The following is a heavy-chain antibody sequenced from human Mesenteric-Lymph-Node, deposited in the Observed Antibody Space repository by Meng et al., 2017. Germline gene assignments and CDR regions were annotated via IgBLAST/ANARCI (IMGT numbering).Heavy chain of an antibody. CDR2: INAGNGNT. J-gene: IGHJ3*02. Sequence: ASVKVSCKASGYTFTSYAMHWVRQAPGQRLEWMGWINAGNGNTKYSQKFQGRVTITRDTSASTAYMELSSLRSDDTAVYYCARVRITMVRGVITCGAFDIWGQGTMVTVSS. V-gene: IGHV1-3*01. CDR3: ARVRITMVRGVITCGAFDI. CDR1: GYTFTSYA. D-gene: IGHD3-10*01.